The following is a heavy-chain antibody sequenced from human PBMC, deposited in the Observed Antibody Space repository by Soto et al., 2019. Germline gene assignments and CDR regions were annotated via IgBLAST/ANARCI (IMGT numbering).Heavy chain of an antibody. CDR3: ARDGGHTAIGAFDI. CDR1: GFTFSSYA. CDR2: ISYDGSNK. D-gene: IGHD5-18*01. V-gene: IGHV3-30-3*01. Sequence: QPGGSLRLSCAASGFTFSSYAMHWVRQAPGKGLEWVAVISYDGSNKYYADSVKGRFTISRDNSKNTLYLQMNSLRAEDTAVYYCARDGGHTAIGAFDIWGQGTMVTVSS. J-gene: IGHJ3*02.